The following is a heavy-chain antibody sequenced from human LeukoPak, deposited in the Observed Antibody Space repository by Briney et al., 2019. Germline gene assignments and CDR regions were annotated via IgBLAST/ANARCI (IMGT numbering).Heavy chain of an antibody. D-gene: IGHD3-10*01. Sequence: PSETLSLTCTVSGDFTRDYYWSWLRQPPGKGLEWIGYISYSGSTTYSPSLQSRVTISLDTSMKQFSLTVNSVTAADTAVYYCARDSHSLRWFLWGRGALVTVSS. CDR1: GDFTRDYY. CDR3: ARDSHSLRWFL. CDR2: ISYSGST. J-gene: IGHJ2*01. V-gene: IGHV4-59*01.